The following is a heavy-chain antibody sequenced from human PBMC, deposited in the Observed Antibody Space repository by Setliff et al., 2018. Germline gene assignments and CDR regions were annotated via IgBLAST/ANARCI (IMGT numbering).Heavy chain of an antibody. CDR2: VIPMSGTT. Sequence: SVKVSCKASGGTFSSYAITWVRQAPGQGPEWMGVVIPMSGTTNFAQKFRGRVTITTDDSTSTAYMGLSGLTSEDTAVYYCASGPAHYVSSGLYGPDYHYCGLDVWGQGTTVTVSS. CDR3: ASGPAHYVSSGLYGPDYHYCGLDV. D-gene: IGHD3-22*01. V-gene: IGHV1-69*05. J-gene: IGHJ6*02. CDR1: GGTFSSYA.